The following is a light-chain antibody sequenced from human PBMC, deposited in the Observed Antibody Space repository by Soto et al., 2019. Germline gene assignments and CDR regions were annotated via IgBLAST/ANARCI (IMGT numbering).Light chain of an antibody. J-gene: IGLJ2*01. CDR1: RSDVGGYSY. Sequence: QSVLTQPASVSGSPGQSVTISCTGTRSDVGGYSYVSWYQHHPGEAPKLIIFDVTYRPSGVSNRFSDSKSGNTASLTISGLQAEDEADYYCSSYTSSTTLDVVFGGGTKVTVL. CDR3: SSYTSSTTLDVV. CDR2: DVT. V-gene: IGLV2-14*03.